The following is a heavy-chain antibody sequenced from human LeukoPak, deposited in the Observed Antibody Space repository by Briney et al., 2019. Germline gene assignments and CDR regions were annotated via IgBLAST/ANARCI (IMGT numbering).Heavy chain of an antibody. CDR3: TRDDDYGDYVVFDY. D-gene: IGHD4-17*01. CDR1: GFTFADYA. CDR2: IRSKVYGGTT. Sequence: GGSLRLSCTASGFTFADYAMSWVRQAPGKGLEWVGFIRSKVYGGTTEYAASVKGRFTISRDDSKSIAYLQMNSLKTEDTAVYYCTRDDDYGDYVVFDYWGQGTLVTVSS. V-gene: IGHV3-49*04. J-gene: IGHJ4*02.